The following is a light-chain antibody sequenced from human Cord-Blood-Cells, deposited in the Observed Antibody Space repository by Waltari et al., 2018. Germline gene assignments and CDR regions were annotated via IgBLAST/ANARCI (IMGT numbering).Light chain of an antibody. V-gene: IGKV1-39*01. CDR1: QSISSY. CDR2: AAS. Sequence: DIQITQSPSSLSPSVGDSVTITCRASQSISSYLNWYQQKPGKAPKLLIYAASSLQSGVPSRFSGSGSGTDFTLTISSLQPEDFATYYCQQSYSTPRTFGQGTKVEIK. J-gene: IGKJ1*01. CDR3: QQSYSTPRT.